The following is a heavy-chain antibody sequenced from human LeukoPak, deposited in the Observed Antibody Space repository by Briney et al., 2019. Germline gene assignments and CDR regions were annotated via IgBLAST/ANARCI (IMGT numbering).Heavy chain of an antibody. D-gene: IGHD6-13*01. J-gene: IGHJ4*02. CDR2: ISASGSST. CDR3: AKDAAGPEY. V-gene: IGHV3-23*01. CDR1: GLAFSTYS. Sequence: GGSLRLSCAASGLAFSTYSMSWVRQAPGKGLYWVSGISASGSSTYYADSVKGRVTICRDNYRNTLYLQMNSLRAEDTAVYYCAKDAAGPEYWGQGTLVTVSS.